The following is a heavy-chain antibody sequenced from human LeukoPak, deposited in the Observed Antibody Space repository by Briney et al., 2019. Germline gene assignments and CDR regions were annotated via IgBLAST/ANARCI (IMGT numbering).Heavy chain of an antibody. D-gene: IGHD2-2*01. Sequence: ASVKVSCKASGYPFSDYYIHWVRQAPGQGLEWMGCINHNSGGTDYAQKFQGRVTMTRDTSINTAYMDLSRLTSDDTAVSYCARAYCSTTTCPRGYYHYSVDFWGKGTTVTVSS. CDR2: INHNSGGT. CDR3: ARAYCSTTTCPRGYYHYSVDF. CDR1: GYPFSDYY. J-gene: IGHJ6*03. V-gene: IGHV1-2*02.